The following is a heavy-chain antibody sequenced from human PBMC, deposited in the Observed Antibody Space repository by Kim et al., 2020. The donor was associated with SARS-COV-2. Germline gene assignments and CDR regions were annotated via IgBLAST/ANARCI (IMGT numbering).Heavy chain of an antibody. J-gene: IGHJ6*02. CDR3: ARARVVPAAMLAYYYYYGMDV. V-gene: IGHV4-34*01. CDR2: INHSGST. CDR1: GGSFSGYY. Sequence: SETLSLTCAVYGGSFSGYYWSWIRQPPGKGLEWIGEINHSGSTNYNPSLKSRVTISVDTSKNQFSLKLSSVTAADTAVYYCARARVVPAAMLAYYYYYGMDVWGQGTTVTVSS. D-gene: IGHD2-2*01.